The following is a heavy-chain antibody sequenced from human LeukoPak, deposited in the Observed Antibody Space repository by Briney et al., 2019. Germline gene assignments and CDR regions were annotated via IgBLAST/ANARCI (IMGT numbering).Heavy chain of an antibody. V-gene: IGHV3-23*01. J-gene: IGHJ3*02. CDR3: AKDLEMGIYYDSSGLNAFDI. CDR2: ISGSGGST. Sequence: GGSLRLSCAASGFTFSSYAMSWVRQAPGKGLEWVSAISGSGGSTYYADSVKGRFTISRDNSKNTLYLQMNSLRAEDTAVYYCAKDLEMGIYYDSSGLNAFDIWGQGTMVTVSS. D-gene: IGHD3-22*01. CDR1: GFTFSSYA.